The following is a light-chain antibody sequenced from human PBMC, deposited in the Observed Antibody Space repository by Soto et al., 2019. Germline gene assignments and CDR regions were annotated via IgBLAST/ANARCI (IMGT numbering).Light chain of an antibody. Sequence: DIQMTQSPSTLSASVGDRVTITCRASQSLSSWLAWYQQKPGKAPKLLIYDASSLESGVPSRFSGSGSGTEVTLTISSLQPDDFATYYCQQYNSYPYTFGQGTKLEIK. CDR1: QSLSSW. J-gene: IGKJ2*01. CDR2: DAS. V-gene: IGKV1-5*01. CDR3: QQYNSYPYT.